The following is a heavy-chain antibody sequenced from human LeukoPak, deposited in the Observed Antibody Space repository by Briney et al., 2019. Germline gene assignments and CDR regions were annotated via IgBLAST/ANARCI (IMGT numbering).Heavy chain of an antibody. CDR1: GFTFDDYG. CDR2: INWNGGST. D-gene: IGHD4-17*01. V-gene: IGHV3-20*04. Sequence: GGSLRLSCAASGFTFDDYGMSWVRQAPGKGLEWVSGINWNGGSTVYADSVKGRFTISRDNAKNSLYLQMNSLRAEDTALYYCARDRHDYGDRDAFDIWGQGTMVTVSS. CDR3: ARDRHDYGDRDAFDI. J-gene: IGHJ3*02.